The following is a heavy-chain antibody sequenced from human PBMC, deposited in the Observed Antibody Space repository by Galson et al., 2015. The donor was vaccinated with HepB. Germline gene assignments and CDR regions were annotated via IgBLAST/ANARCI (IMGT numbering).Heavy chain of an antibody. CDR1: GFTFSYYA. J-gene: IGHJ4*02. CDR3: AKVFPEKTDGWYRQALYYFDS. D-gene: IGHD6-19*01. V-gene: IGHV3-23*01. Sequence: SLRLSCAASGFTFSYYAMSWVRQAPGKGLEWISAITPSGANTYSADSMKGRFFISRDNSQNTLFLQMNSLRAGDTAIYFCAKVFPEKTDGWYRQALYYFDSWGQGTRVTVSS. CDR2: ITPSGANT.